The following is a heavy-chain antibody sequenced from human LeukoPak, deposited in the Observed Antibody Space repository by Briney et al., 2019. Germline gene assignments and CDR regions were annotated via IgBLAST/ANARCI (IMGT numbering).Heavy chain of an antibody. CDR2: IFYSGST. CDR3: ARNRGVDFDY. D-gene: IGHD1-14*01. CDR1: GDSISTRTYH. V-gene: IGHV4-39*02. J-gene: IGHJ4*02. Sequence: SETMSLTCIVSGDSISTRTYHWGWIRQPPGKGLEWIGTIFYSGSTYYNPSLKSRVAISVDTSKNHFSLKLSSVTAADTAVYYCARNRGVDFDYWGQGTLVTVSS.